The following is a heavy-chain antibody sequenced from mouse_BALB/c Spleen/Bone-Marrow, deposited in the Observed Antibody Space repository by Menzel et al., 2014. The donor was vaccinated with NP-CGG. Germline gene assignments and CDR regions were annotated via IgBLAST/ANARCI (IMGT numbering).Heavy chain of an antibody. CDR1: GISLSTSGMG. CDR2: IYWDDDK. V-gene: IGHV8-12*01. CDR3: SRRVVYGYGAVDY. Sequence: VKLVESGPGILQTSQRLSMTCSFSGISLSTSGMGVSWFRQPSGKGLERLAHIYWDDDKRYNPSLKIRITISKYTSSNEVVLKITSMDSANTTTYYSSRRVVYGYGAVDYWGQGSSVTVSS. J-gene: IGHJ4*01. D-gene: IGHD1-2*01.